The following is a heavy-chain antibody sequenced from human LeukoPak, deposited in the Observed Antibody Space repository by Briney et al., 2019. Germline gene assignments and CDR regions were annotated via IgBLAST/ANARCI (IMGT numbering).Heavy chain of an antibody. Sequence: GASVKVSCKASGYRFTEYYIHWFRQAPAQGLEWMGCINPNSGGTYYGQMFQGRVTMTRDTSISTAYMQLSSLRSDDTAVYYCARGGGHYNFVYGCPWGQGTLATVSS. CDR1: GYRFTEYY. CDR3: ARGGGHYNFVYGCP. D-gene: IGHD3-3*01. CDR2: INPNSGGT. V-gene: IGHV1-2*02. J-gene: IGHJ4*02.